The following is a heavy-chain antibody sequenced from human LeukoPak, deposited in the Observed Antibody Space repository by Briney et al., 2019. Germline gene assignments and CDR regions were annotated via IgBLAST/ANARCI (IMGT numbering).Heavy chain of an antibody. CDR2: IKSDGSST. Sequence: PGRSLRLSCTTSGSRFSGYWMHWVRQAPGKGLVWVSRIKSDGSSTTYADSVKGRFTISRDNARNTLYLQMNSLRAEDTAVYYCAKSDYFDSWGQGTLVTVSS. CDR3: AKSDYFDS. CDR1: GSRFSGYW. J-gene: IGHJ4*02. V-gene: IGHV3-74*01.